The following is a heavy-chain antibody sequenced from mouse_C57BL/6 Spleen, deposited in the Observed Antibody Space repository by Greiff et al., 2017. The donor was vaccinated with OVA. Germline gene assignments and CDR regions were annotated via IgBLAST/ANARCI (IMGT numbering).Heavy chain of an antibody. J-gene: IGHJ3*01. Sequence: VHLVESGAELVRPGASVTLSCKASGYTFTDYEMHWVKQTPVHGLEWIGAIDPETGGTAYNQKFKGKAILTADKSSSTAYMELRSLTSEDSAVYNCTRNYSNLWFAYWGQGTLVTVSA. CDR3: TRNYSNLWFAY. D-gene: IGHD2-5*01. CDR1: GYTFTDYE. V-gene: IGHV1-15*01. CDR2: IDPETGGT.